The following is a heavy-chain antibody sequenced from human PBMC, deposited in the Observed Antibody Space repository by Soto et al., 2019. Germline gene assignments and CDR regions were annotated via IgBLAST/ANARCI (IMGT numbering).Heavy chain of an antibody. CDR3: ARDRTDNRNYHNLYYYYGMDV. V-gene: IGHV3-21*01. D-gene: IGHD1-7*01. Sequence: GGSLRLSCAASGFTFSSYSMNWVRQAPGKGLEWVSSISSSISYIYYADSVKGRFTISRDNAKNSLYLQMNSLRAEDTAVYYCARDRTDNRNYHNLYYYYGMDVWGQGTTVTVSS. CDR1: GFTFSSYS. CDR2: ISSSISYI. J-gene: IGHJ6*02.